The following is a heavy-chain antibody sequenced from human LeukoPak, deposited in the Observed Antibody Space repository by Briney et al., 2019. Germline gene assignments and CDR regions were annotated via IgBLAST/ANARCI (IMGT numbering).Heavy chain of an antibody. V-gene: IGHV3-7*01. CDR2: INEDGGEK. CDR1: GFTFSSYL. Sequence: GGSLRLSCAGSGFTFSSYLMNWVRQAPGKGLEWVANINEDGGEKNYVDSVKGRFTISRDNAKNSLYLQMNSLRTEDTAVYYCARDRAMDDYWGQGTLVIVSS. J-gene: IGHJ4*02. CDR3: ARDRAMDDY. D-gene: IGHD5-18*01.